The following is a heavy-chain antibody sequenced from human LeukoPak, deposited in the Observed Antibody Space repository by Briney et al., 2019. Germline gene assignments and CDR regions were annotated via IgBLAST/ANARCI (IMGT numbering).Heavy chain of an antibody. J-gene: IGHJ5*02. V-gene: IGHV4-59*01. D-gene: IGHD2-2*01. CDR2: IYYSGST. Sequence: PSETLSLTCTVSGGSISSYYWSWIRPPPGKGLEWIGYIYYSGSTNYNPSLKSRVTISVDTSKNQFSLKLSSVTAADTAVYYCARSRDIVVVPAAPYNWFDPWGQGTLVTVSS. CDR1: GGSISSYY. CDR3: ARSRDIVVVPAAPYNWFDP.